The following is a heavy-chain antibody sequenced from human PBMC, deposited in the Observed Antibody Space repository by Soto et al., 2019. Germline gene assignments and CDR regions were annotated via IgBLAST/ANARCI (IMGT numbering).Heavy chain of an antibody. CDR2: ISYDGSKK. J-gene: IGHJ5*02. D-gene: IGHD6-19*01. CDR3: ARDVAGKNWFDP. V-gene: IGHV3-30-3*01. CDR1: GFTFSHYA. Sequence: QVQLVESGGGVVQPGRSLRLSCAASGFTFSHYAMHWVRQAPGKGLEWVAIISYDGSKKYYGDSVKGRFTISRDNSKNTLYVQINSLRVEYTAVYYCARDVAGKNWFDPWGQGTQVTVSS.